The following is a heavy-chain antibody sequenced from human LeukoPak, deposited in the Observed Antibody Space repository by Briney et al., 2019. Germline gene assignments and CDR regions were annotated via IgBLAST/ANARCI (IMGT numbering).Heavy chain of an antibody. CDR2: IIPIFGTA. V-gene: IGHV1-69*13. J-gene: IGHJ5*02. CDR1: GGTFSSYA. CDR3: ARGGVLRYFGWLFWFDP. D-gene: IGHD3-9*01. Sequence: SVKVSCKASGGTFSSYAISWVRQAPGQGLEWMGGIIPIFGTANYAQKFQGRVTITADESTSTAYMELSSLRSEDTAVYYCARGGVLRYFGWLFWFDPWGQGTLVTVSS.